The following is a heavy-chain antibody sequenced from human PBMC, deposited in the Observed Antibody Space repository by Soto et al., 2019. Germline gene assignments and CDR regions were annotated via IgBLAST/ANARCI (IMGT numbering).Heavy chain of an antibody. V-gene: IGHV1-8*01. CDR2: MQPSTGRT. J-gene: IGHJ4*02. CDR1: GYSFTSLD. Sequence: ASVKVSCKASGYSFTSLDINWVRQTAGQGLEWMGWMQPSTGRTGYAQKFQGRVTMTRDNSINTAYMELTTLTSDYTAFYFCARYNSYAIDYWGRGTLVTVSS. CDR3: ARYNSYAIDY. D-gene: IGHD2-8*01.